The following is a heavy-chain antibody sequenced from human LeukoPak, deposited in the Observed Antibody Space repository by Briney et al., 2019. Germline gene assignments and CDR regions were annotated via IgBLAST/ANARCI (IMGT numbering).Heavy chain of an antibody. Sequence: GGSLRLSCAASGFAFGSYTMAWVRQAPGKGLEWVSAISYGGDSTPYADSVKGRFTISRDNSKNTLYLDMNSLRAEDTAVYYCARDNGSGTPHPWFNPWGQGILVSVSS. D-gene: IGHD3-10*01. J-gene: IGHJ5*02. V-gene: IGHV3-23*01. CDR3: ARDNGSGTPHPWFNP. CDR2: ISYGGDST. CDR1: GFAFGSYT.